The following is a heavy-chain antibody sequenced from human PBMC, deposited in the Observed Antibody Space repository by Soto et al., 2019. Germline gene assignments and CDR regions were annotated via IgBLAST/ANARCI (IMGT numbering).Heavy chain of an antibody. CDR3: ARDRSLIFAVPPYGMDV. J-gene: IGHJ6*02. CDR2: IDESGGTT. Sequence: PGGSLRLSCVVSGFTLSDHEMNWVRQAPGKGPEWISRIDESGGTTSYADSVKGRFTISRDNARDSLYLHMSNLRAGDTAIYYCARDRSLIFAVPPYGMDVWGQGTTVTVSS. V-gene: IGHV3-48*03. D-gene: IGHD3-3*01. CDR1: GFTLSDHE.